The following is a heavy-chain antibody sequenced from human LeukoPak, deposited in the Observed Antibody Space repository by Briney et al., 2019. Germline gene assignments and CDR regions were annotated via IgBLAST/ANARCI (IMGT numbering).Heavy chain of an antibody. Sequence: SQTLSLTCAISGDSVSSNSGAWNWIRQSPSRGLEWLGRTYYRSKWYNEYAVSVKSRITINPDTSKNQFSPKLSSVTAADTAVYYCARHWETRWQQLEGFEYWGQGTLVTVSS. CDR2: TYYRSKWYN. CDR1: GDSVSSNSGA. V-gene: IGHV6-1*01. J-gene: IGHJ4*02. D-gene: IGHD6-13*01. CDR3: ARHWETRWQQLEGFEY.